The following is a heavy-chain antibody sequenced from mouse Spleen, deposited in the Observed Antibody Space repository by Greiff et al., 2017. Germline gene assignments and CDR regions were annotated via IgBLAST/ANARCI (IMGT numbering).Heavy chain of an antibody. CDR2: INPYNGAT. CDR1: GYSFTGYY. J-gene: IGHJ4*01. V-gene: IGHV1-26*01. Sequence: EVQLQQSGPELVKPGASVKISCKASGYSFTGYYMHWVKQSHVKSLEWIGRINPYNGATSYNQNFKDKASLTVDKSSSTAYMELHSLTSEDSAVYYCAIYSFYAMDYWGQGTSVTVSS. CDR3: AIYSFYAMDY. D-gene: IGHD2-1*01.